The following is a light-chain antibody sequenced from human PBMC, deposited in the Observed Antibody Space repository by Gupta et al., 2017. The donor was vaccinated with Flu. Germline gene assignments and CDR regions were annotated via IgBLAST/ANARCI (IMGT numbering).Light chain of an antibody. V-gene: IGLV1-40*01. CDR3: QSYDSSLSGSV. J-gene: IGLJ3*02. CDR2: GHS. Sequence: QSVLTQPPSRSGAPGQRVTMSCAGSISNIGAGYDVHWYQQLPGTAPKPLIYGHSNRPSGVPDRFSGSKSGTSASLAISGLQAEDEADYYCQSYDSSLSGSVFGGGTKLTVL. CDR1: ISNIGAGYD.